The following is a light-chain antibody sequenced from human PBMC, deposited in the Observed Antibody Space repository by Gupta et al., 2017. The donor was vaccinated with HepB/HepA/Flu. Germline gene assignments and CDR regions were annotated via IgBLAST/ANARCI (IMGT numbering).Light chain of an antibody. CDR3: QQRSNWPGT. Sequence: EIVLTQSPATLSLSPGERATLSCSASQSVSSYLAWYQQKPGQAPRLLIYDASNRATGIPARFSGSGSGTDFTLTISSLEPEDFAVYYCQQRSNWPGTFGPGTKVEIK. CDR1: QSVSSY. V-gene: IGKV3-11*01. J-gene: IGKJ3*01. CDR2: DAS.